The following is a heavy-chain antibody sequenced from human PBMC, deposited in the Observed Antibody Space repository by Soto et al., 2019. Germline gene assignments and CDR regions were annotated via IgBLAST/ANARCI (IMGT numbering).Heavy chain of an antibody. CDR1: GGSITNSGQY. CDR2: IYYSGSP. D-gene: IGHD3-22*01. Sequence: SETLSLTCTVSGGSITNSGQYCVWIRQPPGKGLEWIGSIYYSGSPYYKPSLKSRLTMSVDTSKNQFSLKLNSVTAADTAVYYCARQHYYDSSGYYTWNWGQGTLVTVSS. V-gene: IGHV4-39*01. J-gene: IGHJ4*02. CDR3: ARQHYYDSSGYYTWN.